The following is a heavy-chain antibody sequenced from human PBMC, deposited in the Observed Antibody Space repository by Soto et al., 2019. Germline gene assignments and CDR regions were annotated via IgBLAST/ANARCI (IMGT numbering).Heavy chain of an antibody. Sequence: SETLSLTCTVSGGSISSSSYYWGWIRQPPGKGLEWIGSIYYSGSTYYNPSLKSRVTISVDTSKNQFSLKLSSVTAADTAVYYCARQSIVVVPAATKGNWFDPWGQGTLVTVSS. J-gene: IGHJ5*02. CDR3: ARQSIVVVPAATKGNWFDP. CDR2: IYYSGST. CDR1: GGSISSSSYY. D-gene: IGHD2-2*01. V-gene: IGHV4-39*01.